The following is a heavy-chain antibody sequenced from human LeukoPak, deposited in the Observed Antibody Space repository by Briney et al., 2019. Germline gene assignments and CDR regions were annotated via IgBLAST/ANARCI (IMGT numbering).Heavy chain of an antibody. CDR3: AKRGGLPPLDYYYYYMDV. CDR2: ISGSSGST. D-gene: IGHD2-21*02. Sequence: GGSLRLSCAASGFTFSSFAMSWVRQAPGKGLEWVSAISGSSGSTYYADSVKGRFTISRDNSKNTLYLQMNSLRAEDTAVYYCAKRGGLPPLDYYYYYMDVWGKGTTVTVSS. V-gene: IGHV3-23*01. CDR1: GFTFSSFA. J-gene: IGHJ6*03.